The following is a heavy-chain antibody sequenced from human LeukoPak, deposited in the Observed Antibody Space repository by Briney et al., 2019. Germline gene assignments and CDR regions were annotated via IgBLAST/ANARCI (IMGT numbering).Heavy chain of an antibody. D-gene: IGHD5-18*01. J-gene: IGHJ4*02. V-gene: IGHV1-18*01. Sequence: ASVKVSCKASGYSINSYGITWVRQAPGQGLEWMGWISAYNGNTNYAQKVQGRVTMNTDTSTSTAYMELRSLRSDDTAVYYCARGSGYIFLVYWGQGTLVTVSS. CDR3: ARGSGYIFLVY. CDR2: ISAYNGNT. CDR1: GYSINSYG.